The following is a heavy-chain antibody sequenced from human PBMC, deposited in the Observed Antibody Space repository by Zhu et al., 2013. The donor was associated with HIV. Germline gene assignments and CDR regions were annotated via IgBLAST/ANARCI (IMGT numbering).Heavy chain of an antibody. CDR1: GGTFSSYA. CDR3: ARMDKGSCTATTCPDWFDP. V-gene: IGHV1-69*06. J-gene: IGHJ5*02. D-gene: IGHD2-8*02. Sequence: QVQLVQSGAEVKKPGSSVKVSCKASGGTFSSYAISWVRQAPGQGLEWMGGIIPIFGTANYAQKFQGRVTITRNTSISTVYMELRSLRSDDTAVYYCARMDKGSCTATTCPDWFDPGPGNPGHRLL. CDR2: IIPIFGTA.